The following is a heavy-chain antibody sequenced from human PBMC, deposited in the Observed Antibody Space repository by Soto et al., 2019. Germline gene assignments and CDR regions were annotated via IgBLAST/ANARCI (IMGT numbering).Heavy chain of an antibody. J-gene: IGHJ4*02. CDR1: GFTFSSYA. CDR3: ARVNYGSGSFFDY. Sequence: GGSLRLSCAASGFTFSSYAMHWVRRAPGKGLEWVAVISYDGSNKYYADSVKGRFTISRDNSKNTLYLQMNSLRAEDTAVYYCARVNYGSGSFFDYWGQGTLVTVSS. CDR2: ISYDGSNK. V-gene: IGHV3-30*04. D-gene: IGHD3-10*01.